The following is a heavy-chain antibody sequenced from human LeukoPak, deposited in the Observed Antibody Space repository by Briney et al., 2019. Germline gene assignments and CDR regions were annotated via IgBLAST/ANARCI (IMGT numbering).Heavy chain of an antibody. CDR1: GFTFSGYS. Sequence: GGSLRLSCAASGFTFSGYSMNWVRQAPGKGLEWVSSISSSSSYIYYADSVKGRFTISRDNAKNSLYLQMNSLRAEDTAVYYCARASVGYYFDYWGQGTLVTVSS. J-gene: IGHJ4*02. CDR3: ARASVGYYFDY. CDR2: ISSSSSYI. V-gene: IGHV3-21*01. D-gene: IGHD2-15*01.